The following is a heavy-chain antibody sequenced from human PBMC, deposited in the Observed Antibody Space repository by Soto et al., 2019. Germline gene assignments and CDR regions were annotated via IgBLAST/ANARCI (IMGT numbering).Heavy chain of an antibody. J-gene: IGHJ5*02. CDR2: INHSGST. CDR3: ANYCSSTSCSYNWFDP. V-gene: IGHV4-34*01. CDR1: GGSFSGYY. Sequence: PSETXSLTCAVYGGSFSGYYWSWIRQPPGKGLEWIGEINHSGSTNYNPSLKSRVTISVDTSKNQFSLKLSSVTAADTAVYYCANYCSSTSCSYNWFDPWGQGTLVTVSS. D-gene: IGHD2-2*01.